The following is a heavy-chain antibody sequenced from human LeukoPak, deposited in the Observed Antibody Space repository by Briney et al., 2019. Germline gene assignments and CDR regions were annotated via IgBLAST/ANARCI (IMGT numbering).Heavy chain of an antibody. CDR3: ARARAYCGGDCYSGDY. V-gene: IGHV1-18*01. D-gene: IGHD2-21*02. Sequence: ASVKVSCKASGYTFTSYGISWVRQAPGQGLEWMGWISAYNGNTNYAQKLQGRVTMTTDTSTSTAYMELRSLRSDDTAVYYCARARAYCGGDCYSGDYWGQGTLVTVSS. CDR1: GYTFTSYG. CDR2: ISAYNGNT. J-gene: IGHJ4*02.